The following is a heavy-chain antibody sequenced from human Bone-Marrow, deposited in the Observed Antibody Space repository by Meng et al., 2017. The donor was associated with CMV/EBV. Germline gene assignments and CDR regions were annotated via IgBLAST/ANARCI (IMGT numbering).Heavy chain of an antibody. CDR1: GFTFSSYE. CDR3: ARGRYDFWSGSLASYYYYGMDV. V-gene: IGHV3-48*03. J-gene: IGHJ6*02. D-gene: IGHD3-3*01. Sequence: GESLKISCAASGFTFSSYEMNWVRQAPGKGLEWVSYISSSSSTIYYADSVKGRFTISRDNAKNSLYLQMNSLRAEDTAVYYCARGRYDFWSGSLASYYYYGMDVWAQGTTVTVSS. CDR2: ISSSSSTI.